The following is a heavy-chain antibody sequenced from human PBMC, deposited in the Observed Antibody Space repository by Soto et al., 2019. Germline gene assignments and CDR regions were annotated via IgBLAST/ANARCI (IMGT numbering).Heavy chain of an antibody. V-gene: IGHV3-33*01. CDR2: IWFGGSNK. CDR1: GFTFSSYG. CDR3: ARDRKYYDSSGYYPVD. J-gene: IGHJ4*02. D-gene: IGHD3-22*01. Sequence: PGGSLRLSCAASGFTFSSYGMHWVRQAPGKGLEWVAVIWFGGSNKYYADSVKGRFTISRDNSKNTLYLQMNSLRAEDTAVYYCARDRKYYDSSGYYPVDWGQGTLVTVSS.